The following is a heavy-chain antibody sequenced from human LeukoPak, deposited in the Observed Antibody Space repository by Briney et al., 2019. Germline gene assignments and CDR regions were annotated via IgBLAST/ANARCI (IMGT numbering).Heavy chain of an antibody. Sequence: SVKVSCKASGGTFSSYAISWVRQAPGQGLEWMGGIIPIFGTANYAQKFQGRVTITTDESTSTAYMELSSLRSEDTAVYYCARVARDHCSSTSCQAHFDYWGQGTLVTVSS. J-gene: IGHJ4*02. CDR1: GGTFSSYA. D-gene: IGHD2-2*01. CDR3: ARVARDHCSSTSCQAHFDY. V-gene: IGHV1-69*05. CDR2: IIPIFGTA.